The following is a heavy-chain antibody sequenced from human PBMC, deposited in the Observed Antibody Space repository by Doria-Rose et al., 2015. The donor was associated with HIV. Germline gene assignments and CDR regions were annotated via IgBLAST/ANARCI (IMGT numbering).Heavy chain of an antibody. CDR3: ARIKSSRWYHKYYFDF. V-gene: IGHV2-26*01. J-gene: IGHJ4*02. CDR2: IFSDDER. D-gene: IGHD6-13*01. CDR1: GVSLSSPGMG. Sequence: QVQLVQSGPVLVKPTETLTLTCTVSGVSLSSPGMGVSWIRQPPGKALEWLANIFSDDERSYKPSLKSRLTISRGTSKGQVVLTMTDMDPVDTATYYCARIKSSRWYHKYYFDFWGQGTLVIVSA.